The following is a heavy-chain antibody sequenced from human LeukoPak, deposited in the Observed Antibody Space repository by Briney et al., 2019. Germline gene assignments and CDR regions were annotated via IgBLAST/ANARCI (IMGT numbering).Heavy chain of an antibody. Sequence: PGGSLRLSCAASGFTFSSYGMHWVRQAPGKGLEWVAVISYDGSNKYYADSVKGRFTISRDNSKNTLYLQMNSLRAEDTAVYYCARDPESNWGWDLDYWGQGTLVTVSS. CDR1: GFTFSSYG. CDR2: ISYDGSNK. V-gene: IGHV3-30*03. D-gene: IGHD7-27*01. J-gene: IGHJ4*02. CDR3: ARDPESNWGWDLDY.